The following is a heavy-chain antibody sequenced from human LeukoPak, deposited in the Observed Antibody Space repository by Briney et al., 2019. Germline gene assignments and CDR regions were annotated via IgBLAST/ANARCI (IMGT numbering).Heavy chain of an antibody. D-gene: IGHD6-19*01. Sequence: GGSLILSRAASGFTFSSYGMHWVRPAPGKGLEWVAFIRYDGSNKYYADSVKGRFTISRDNSKNTLYLQMNSLRAEDTAVYYCAKGRGWLVQFDDAFDIWGQGTMVTVSS. CDR2: IRYDGSNK. V-gene: IGHV3-30*02. CDR1: GFTFSSYG. CDR3: AKGRGWLVQFDDAFDI. J-gene: IGHJ3*02.